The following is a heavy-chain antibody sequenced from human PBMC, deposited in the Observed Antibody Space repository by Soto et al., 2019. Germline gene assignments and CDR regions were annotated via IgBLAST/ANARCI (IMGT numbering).Heavy chain of an antibody. Sequence: QVQLVQSGAEVKKPGSSVKVSCKTSGGTFSTYSIVWVRQAPGEGLEWMGGIIPIFGTANYAQKFQDRDTIPGEKSTNTAFMEKSSLKLGDTAIYYCASPSGNTNGVGPNSPFDSGGKGPLVTVPS. V-gene: IGHV1-69*06. J-gene: IGHJ4*02. CDR3: ASPSGNTNGVGPNSPFDS. CDR2: IIPIFGTA. CDR1: GGTFSTYS. D-gene: IGHD1-26*01.